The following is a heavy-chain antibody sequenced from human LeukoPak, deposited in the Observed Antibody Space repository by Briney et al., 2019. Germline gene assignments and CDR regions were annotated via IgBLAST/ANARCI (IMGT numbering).Heavy chain of an antibody. CDR1: VFTFTSSA. CDR3: AAASSGWYRYYYYGMDV. CDR2: IYVCSGNT. V-gene: IGHV1-58*01. D-gene: IGHD6-19*01. J-gene: IGHJ6*02. Sequence: SVTVSVTCSVFTFTSSALQWVRQPRGQRLAGKGWIYVCSGNTNYAQKFQERVTITRDMSTSTAYMELGSLRSEDTAVYYCAAASSGWYRYYYYGMDVWGQGTTVTVSS.